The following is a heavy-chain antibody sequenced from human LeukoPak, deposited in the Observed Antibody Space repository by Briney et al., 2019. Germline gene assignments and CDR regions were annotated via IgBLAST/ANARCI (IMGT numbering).Heavy chain of an antibody. D-gene: IGHD5-24*01. CDR2: ISYDGSNK. CDR3: ARGSLWLQLDY. Sequence: GRSLRLSCAASGFTFSSYAMHWVRQAPGKGLEWVAVISYDGSNKYYADSVKGRFTISRDNSKNTLYLQMNSLRAEDTAVYYCARGSLWLQLDYWGQGTLVTVSS. V-gene: IGHV3-30-3*01. CDR1: GFTFSSYA. J-gene: IGHJ4*02.